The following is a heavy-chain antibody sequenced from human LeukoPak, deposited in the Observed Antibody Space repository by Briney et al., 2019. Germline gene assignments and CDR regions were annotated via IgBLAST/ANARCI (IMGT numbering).Heavy chain of an antibody. CDR1: GYTFTGYY. Sequence: ASVKVSCKASGYTFTGYYMHWVRQAPGQGLEWMGWINPNSGSTNYAQKFQGRVTMTRDTSISTAYMELSRLRSDDTAVYYCARDRYGDGFAHLDYWGQGALVTVSS. CDR3: ARDRYGDGFAHLDY. CDR2: INPNSGST. V-gene: IGHV1-2*02. D-gene: IGHD5-24*01. J-gene: IGHJ4*02.